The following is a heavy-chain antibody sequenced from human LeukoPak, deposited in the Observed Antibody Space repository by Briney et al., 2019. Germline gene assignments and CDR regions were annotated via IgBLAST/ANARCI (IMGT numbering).Heavy chain of an antibody. J-gene: IGHJ5*02. Sequence: PGGSLRLSCAASGFTFSSYSMNWVRQAPGKGLEWVSSISSSSSYVYYADSVKGRFTISRDNAKNSLYLRMNSLRDEDTAVYYCATNYYDSSGYNWFDPWGQGTLVTVSS. V-gene: IGHV3-21*01. CDR2: ISSSSSYV. CDR1: GFTFSSYS. CDR3: ATNYYDSSGYNWFDP. D-gene: IGHD3-22*01.